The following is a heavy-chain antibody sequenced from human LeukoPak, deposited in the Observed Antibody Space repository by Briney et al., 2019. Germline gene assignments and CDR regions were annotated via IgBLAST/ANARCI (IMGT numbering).Heavy chain of an antibody. CDR3: ARDAIGYCSSTGCYGDY. CDR1: GFTFSSYS. J-gene: IGHJ4*02. V-gene: IGHV3-21*01. CDR2: ISSSSSYI. Sequence: GGSLRLSCAASGFTFSSYSMNWVRQAPGKGLEWVSSISSSSSYIYYADSVEGRFTISRDNAKNSLYLQMNSLRAEDTAVYYCARDAIGYCSSTGCYGDYWGQGTLVTVSS. D-gene: IGHD2-2*01.